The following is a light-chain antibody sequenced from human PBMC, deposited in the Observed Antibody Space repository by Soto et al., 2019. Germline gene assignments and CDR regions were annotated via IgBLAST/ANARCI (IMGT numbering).Light chain of an antibody. Sequence: DIQMNQSPSSLSASVGDRVTITCQASQNINNYLNWYQQXPGRAPKLLIYDASNFEAGVPSRFRGSGSGTDFTFTISRLQPEDIATYYCQQYENIPTFGQGTRLEIK. CDR2: DAS. CDR1: QNINNY. V-gene: IGKV1-33*01. J-gene: IGKJ5*01. CDR3: QQYENIPT.